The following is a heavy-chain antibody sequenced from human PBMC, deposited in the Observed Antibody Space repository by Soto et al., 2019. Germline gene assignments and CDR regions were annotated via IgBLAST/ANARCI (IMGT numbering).Heavy chain of an antibody. Sequence: GGSLRLSCAASGFTFSSYAMSWVRQAPGKGLEWVSAISGSGGSTYYADSVKGRFTISRDNSKNTLYLQMNSLRAEDTAVYYCAKGYSSSWYVTAPDDAFDIWGQGTMVTVSS. CDR2: ISGSGGST. J-gene: IGHJ3*02. CDR3: AKGYSSSWYVTAPDDAFDI. CDR1: GFTFSSYA. D-gene: IGHD6-13*01. V-gene: IGHV3-23*01.